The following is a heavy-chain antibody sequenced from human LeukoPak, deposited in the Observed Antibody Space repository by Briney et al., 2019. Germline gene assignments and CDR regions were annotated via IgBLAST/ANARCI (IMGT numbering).Heavy chain of an antibody. D-gene: IGHD4-17*01. CDR3: ARDRIPTVTTWTDI. CDR1: GFTFSSYW. Sequence: PGGSLRLSCAASGFTFSSYWMHWVRQAPGKGLVWVSRINSDGSSTIYADSVKGRFTISRDNAKNTLYPQMNSLRAEDTAVYYCARDRIPTVTTWTDIWGQGTMVTVSS. J-gene: IGHJ3*02. V-gene: IGHV3-74*01. CDR2: INSDGSST.